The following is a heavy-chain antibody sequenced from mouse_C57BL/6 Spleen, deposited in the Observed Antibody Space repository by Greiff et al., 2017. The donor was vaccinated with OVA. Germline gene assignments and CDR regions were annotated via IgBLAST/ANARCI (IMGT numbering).Heavy chain of an antibody. Sequence: QVQLQQPGAELVRPGSSVKLSCKASGYTFTSYWMDWVKQRPGQGLEWIGNIYPSDSETHYNQKFKDKATLTVDKSSSTAYMQLSSLTSEDSAVYYCARSRVDGYYVGFAYWGQGTLVTVSA. CDR3: ARSRVDGYYVGFAY. J-gene: IGHJ3*01. D-gene: IGHD2-3*01. CDR1: GYTFTSYW. CDR2: IYPSDSET. V-gene: IGHV1-61*01.